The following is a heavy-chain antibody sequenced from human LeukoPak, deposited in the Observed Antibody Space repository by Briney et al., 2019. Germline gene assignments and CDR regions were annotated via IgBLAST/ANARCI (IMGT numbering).Heavy chain of an antibody. CDR1: GGSFSGYY. J-gene: IGHJ4*02. CDR2: INHSGST. D-gene: IGHD1-26*01. CDR3: ARGRGIVGAPGDY. V-gene: IGHV4-34*01. Sequence: SETLSLTCAVYGGSFSGYYWSWIRQPPGKGLEWIGEINHSGSTNYNPSLKSRVTISVDTSKNQFSLKLSSVTAADTAVYYCARGRGIVGAPGDYWGQRTLVTVSS.